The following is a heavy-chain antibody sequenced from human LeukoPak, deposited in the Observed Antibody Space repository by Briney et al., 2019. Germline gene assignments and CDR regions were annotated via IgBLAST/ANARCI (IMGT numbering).Heavy chain of an antibody. CDR1: GFSLSTSGMC. CDR3: ARTYMMYDILIGYTRGRNWFDP. J-gene: IGHJ5*02. Sequence: SGPTLVNPTQTLTLTCTFSGFSLSTSGMCVSWIRQPPGKALEWLARIDWDDDKYYSTSLKTRLTISKDTSKNQVVLIMTNMDPGDTATYYCARTYMMYDILIGYTRGRNWFDPWGQGTLVTVSS. CDR2: IDWDDDK. V-gene: IGHV2-70*11. D-gene: IGHD3-9*01.